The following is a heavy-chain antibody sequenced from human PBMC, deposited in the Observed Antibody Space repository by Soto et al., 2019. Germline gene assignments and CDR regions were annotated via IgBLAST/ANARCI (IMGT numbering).Heavy chain of an antibody. V-gene: IGHV4-59*01. CDR3: ARRMRGASGNFDY. J-gene: IGHJ4*02. D-gene: IGHD6-13*01. CDR2: IYYSGNT. Sequence: QVQLQESGPGLVKASETLSLTCTVSGGSINTYYWSWIRQPPGKGLEWIGYIYYSGNTYYNPSLRSRVAISVATSKNQFSLKLSSVIAADTAVYYCARRMRGASGNFDYWGQGTLVTVSS. CDR1: GGSINTYY.